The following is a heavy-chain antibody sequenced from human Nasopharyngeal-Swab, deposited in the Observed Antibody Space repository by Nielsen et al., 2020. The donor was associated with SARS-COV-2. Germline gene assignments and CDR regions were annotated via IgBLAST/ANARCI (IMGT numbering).Heavy chain of an antibody. J-gene: IGHJ4*02. V-gene: IGHV1-69*10. CDR2: IIPILGIA. D-gene: IGHD3-3*01. CDR3: AREEVITIFGVVAYYFDY. CDR1: GGTFSSYA. Sequence: SVKVSCKASGGTFSSYAISWVRQAPGQGLEWMGGIIPILGIANYAQKLQGRVTMTTDTSTSTAYMELRNLRSDDTAVYYCAREEVITIFGVVAYYFDYWGQGTLVTVSS.